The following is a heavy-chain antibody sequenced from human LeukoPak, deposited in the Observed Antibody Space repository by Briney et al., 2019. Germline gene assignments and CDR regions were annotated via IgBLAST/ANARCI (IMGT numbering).Heavy chain of an antibody. D-gene: IGHD5-18*01. CDR3: AKTNTAMVTESFDY. CDR1: GFTFSRYA. Sequence: GGSLRLSCAASGFTFSRYAMSWVRQAPGKGLEWVSAISGSGGSTYYADSVKGRFTISRDNSKNTLYLQMNSLRAEDTAVYYCAKTNTAMVTESFDYWGQGTLVTVSS. J-gene: IGHJ4*02. V-gene: IGHV3-23*01. CDR2: ISGSGGST.